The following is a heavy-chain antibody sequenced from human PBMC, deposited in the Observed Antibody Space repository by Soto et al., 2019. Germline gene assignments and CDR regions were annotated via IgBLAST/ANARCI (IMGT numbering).Heavy chain of an antibody. CDR1: AGSISGYY. V-gene: IGHV4-34*01. J-gene: IGHJ4*02. CDR3: ATAYYNFWSGFSQKYYFDY. D-gene: IGHD3-3*01. CDR2: SNHSGST. Sequence: SETLSLTCAVYAGSISGYYWNWIRQPAGKGLEWIGESNHSGSTNYNPSLKSRVTISLDTSKNQFSLRLSSVTAADTAVYYCATAYYNFWSGFSQKYYFDYWGQGTLVTVSS.